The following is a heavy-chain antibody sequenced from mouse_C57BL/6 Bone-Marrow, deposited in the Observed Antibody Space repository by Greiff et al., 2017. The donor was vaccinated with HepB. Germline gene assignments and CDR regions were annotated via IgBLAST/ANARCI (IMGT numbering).Heavy chain of an antibody. CDR1: GFSFNTYA. Sequence: EVQLVESGGGLVQPKGSLKLSCAASGFSFNTYAMNWVRQAPGKGLEWVARIRSKSNNYATYYADSVKDRFTISRDDSESMLYLQMNNLKTEDTAMYYCVRHLSNFYYAMDYWGQGTSVTVSS. V-gene: IGHV10-1*01. D-gene: IGHD4-1*01. J-gene: IGHJ4*01. CDR3: VRHLSNFYYAMDY. CDR2: IRSKSNNYAT.